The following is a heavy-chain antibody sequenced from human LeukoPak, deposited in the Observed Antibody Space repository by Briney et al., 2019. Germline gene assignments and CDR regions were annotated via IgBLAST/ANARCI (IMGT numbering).Heavy chain of an antibody. CDR1: GFTFSRYT. CDR3: AKNRETDNVWTFDL. CDR2: ISGGDTR. Sequence: AGSLRLSCVASGFTFSRYTINWIRQAPGRGLEWVSAISGGDTRYYADSVWGRFPVTRDNAKNIVYLQMGNLRPEDTAIYFCAKNRETDNVWTFDLWGRGTMVTVSS. V-gene: IGHV3-23*01. J-gene: IGHJ3*01. D-gene: IGHD3-16*01.